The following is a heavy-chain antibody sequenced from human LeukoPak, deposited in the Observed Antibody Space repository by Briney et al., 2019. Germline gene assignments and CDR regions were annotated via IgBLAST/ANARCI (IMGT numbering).Heavy chain of an antibody. Sequence: PGGSLRLSCAASGFTFSSYSMNWVRQAPGKGLEWVSYISSSSSTIYYADSVKGRFTISRDNAKNSLYLQMNSLRAEDTAVYYCARADYDGRGYWGQGTLVTVSS. D-gene: IGHD4-23*01. CDR1: GFTFSSYS. CDR2: ISSSSSTI. V-gene: IGHV3-48*04. J-gene: IGHJ4*02. CDR3: ARADYDGRGY.